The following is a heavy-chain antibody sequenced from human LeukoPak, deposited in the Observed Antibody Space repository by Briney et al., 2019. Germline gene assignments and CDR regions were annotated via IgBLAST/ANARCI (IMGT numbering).Heavy chain of an antibody. CDR2: ISDSGGST. V-gene: IGHV3-23*01. CDR3: AKPPSGSGWYLPLDY. CDR1: GFTFSSYA. J-gene: IGHJ4*02. Sequence: PGGSLRLSCAASGFTFSSYAMSWVRQAPGKGLEWVSAISDSGGSTYYADSVKGRFTISRDNSKNTLYLQMNSLRAEDTAVYYCAKPPSGSGWYLPLDYWGQGTLVTVSS. D-gene: IGHD6-19*01.